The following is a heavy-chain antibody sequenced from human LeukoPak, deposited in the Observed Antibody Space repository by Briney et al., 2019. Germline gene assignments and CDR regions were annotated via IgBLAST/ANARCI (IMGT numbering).Heavy chain of an antibody. CDR2: INPNSGGT. CDR3: ARKLGVQPYYYYMDV. D-gene: IGHD7-27*01. Sequence: ASVKVSCKASGDTFSSYAITWVRQAPGQGLEWMGWINPNSGGTNYAQKFQGRVTMTRDTSISTAYMELSRLRSDDTAVYYCARKLGVQPYYYYMDVWGKGTTVTVSS. V-gene: IGHV1-2*02. J-gene: IGHJ6*03. CDR1: GDTFSSYA.